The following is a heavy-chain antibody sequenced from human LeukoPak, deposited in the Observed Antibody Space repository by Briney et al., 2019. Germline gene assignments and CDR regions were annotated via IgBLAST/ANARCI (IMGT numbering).Heavy chain of an antibody. V-gene: IGHV1-46*01. CDR1: GYTFTSHY. D-gene: IGHD1-26*01. CDR3: ARSRPSSGSYYAGDLDY. J-gene: IGHJ4*02. Sequence: PRASVKVSCKTSGYTFTSHYIHWVRQAPGQGLEWMGIISPSGGSTTYAQKFQGRVTMTRDPSTSTVYMDLSSLRSEDTAVYYCARSRPSSGSYYAGDLDYWGQGTLVTVSS. CDR2: ISPSGGST.